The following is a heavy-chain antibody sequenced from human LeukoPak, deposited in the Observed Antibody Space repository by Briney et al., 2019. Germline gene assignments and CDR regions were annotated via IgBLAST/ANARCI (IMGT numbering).Heavy chain of an antibody. Sequence: GSSVKVSCKASGGTFSSYAIGWVRQAPGQGLEWIGGIIPIFGTANYAQKFQGRVTITTDESTSTAYMELSSLRSEDTAVYYCARGKMATITHYYYYYMGVWGKGTTVTVSS. J-gene: IGHJ6*03. CDR3: ARGKMATITHYYYYYMGV. CDR1: GGTFSSYA. V-gene: IGHV1-69*05. D-gene: IGHD5-24*01. CDR2: IIPIFGTA.